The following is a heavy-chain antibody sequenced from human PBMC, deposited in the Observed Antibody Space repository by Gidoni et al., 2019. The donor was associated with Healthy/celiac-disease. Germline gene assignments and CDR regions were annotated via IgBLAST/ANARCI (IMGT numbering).Heavy chain of an antibody. CDR2: LCYDGSNK. J-gene: IGHJ5*02. V-gene: IGHV3-33*01. D-gene: IGHD5-12*01. CDR3: ARDLGVATIFYWFDP. CDR1: GFTFSSYG. Sequence: QVQLVESGGGVVQPGRFLRLVCAASGFTFSSYGMHWVRQAPGKGLAWVAVLCYDGSNKYYADSVKGRFTISRDNSRNTLYLQMNSLRAEDKAVYYCARDLGVATIFYWFDPWGQGTLVTVSS.